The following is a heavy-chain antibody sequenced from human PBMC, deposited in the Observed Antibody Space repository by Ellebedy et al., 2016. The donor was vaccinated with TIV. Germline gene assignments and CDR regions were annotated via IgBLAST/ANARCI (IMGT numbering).Heavy chain of an antibody. CDR3: ARGRRGARGDY. CDR1: GYTFTNYD. D-gene: IGHD1-26*01. CDR2: MNPDSGNA. Sequence: AASVKVSCKASGYTFTNYDITWVRQATGQGLEWMGWMNPDSGNAGYAQKFQGRVTMTRNTSISTAYMELRRLRSEDTSVYYCARGRRGARGDYWGQGTLVIVSS. J-gene: IGHJ4*02. V-gene: IGHV1-8*01.